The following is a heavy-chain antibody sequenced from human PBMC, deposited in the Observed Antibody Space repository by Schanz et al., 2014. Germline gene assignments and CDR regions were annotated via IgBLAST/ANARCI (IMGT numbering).Heavy chain of an antibody. Sequence: QVQLVQSAPEVKKPGASVKVSCKASGYSFTTYGLNWVRQAPGQGLEWMGKINPSSGTTRIAQNCQGRFTISRDISKNTLYLQMGSLRPEDTAVYYCARGGFGEVSYFDYWGQGTLVTVSS. V-gene: IGHV1-46*01. J-gene: IGHJ4*02. CDR1: GYSFTTYG. CDR3: ARGGFGEVSYFDY. D-gene: IGHD3-10*01. CDR2: INPSSGTT.